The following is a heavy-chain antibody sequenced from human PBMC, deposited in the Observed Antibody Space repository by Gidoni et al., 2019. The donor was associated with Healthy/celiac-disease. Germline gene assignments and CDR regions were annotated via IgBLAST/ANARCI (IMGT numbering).Heavy chain of an antibody. Sequence: QVQLQESGPGLVKPSETLSLTCTVSGGSIRSYYWSWIRQPPGKGLEWIGYIYYSGSTNYNPARKSRVTISVDTSKNQFSLKLSSVTAADTAVYYCARDRYCSGGSCSDYYYYGMDVWGQGTTVTVSS. CDR3: ARDRYCSGGSCSDYYYYGMDV. D-gene: IGHD2-15*01. V-gene: IGHV4-59*01. CDR1: GGSIRSYY. J-gene: IGHJ6*02. CDR2: IYYSGST.